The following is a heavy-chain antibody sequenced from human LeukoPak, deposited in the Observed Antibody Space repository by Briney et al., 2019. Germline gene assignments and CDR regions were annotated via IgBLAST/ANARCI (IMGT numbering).Heavy chain of an antibody. D-gene: IGHD3-10*01. V-gene: IGHV1-18*01. Sequence: ASVKVSCKASGYTFTSYGISWVRQAPGQGLEWMGWISAYNGNTNYAQKLQGRVTMTTDTSTSTAYMELRSLRSDDTAVYYCARDVGNYGSGKNWFDPWGQGTLVTVSS. CDR3: ARDVGNYGSGKNWFDP. J-gene: IGHJ5*02. CDR2: ISAYNGNT. CDR1: GYTFTSYG.